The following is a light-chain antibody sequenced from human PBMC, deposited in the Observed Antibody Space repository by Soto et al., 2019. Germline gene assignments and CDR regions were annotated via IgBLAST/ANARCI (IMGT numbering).Light chain of an antibody. J-gene: IGKJ4*01. CDR1: QGFSGY. CDR2: AAS. CDR3: QQVNAYPLT. V-gene: IGKV1-9*01. Sequence: DIQLTQSPSFLSASVGDRVTITCRASQGFSGYLVWYQQKPGKAPKLLIYAASILQTGVPSRFSGSGSGTEFTLTISSLQPEDFATYYCQQVNAYPLTFGGGTKVEIK.